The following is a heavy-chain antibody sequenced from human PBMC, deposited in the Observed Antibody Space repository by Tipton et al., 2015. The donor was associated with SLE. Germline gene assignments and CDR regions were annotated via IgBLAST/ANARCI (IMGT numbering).Heavy chain of an antibody. CDR2: ICNSVNI. D-gene: IGHD3-10*01. CDR1: GASISSHF. CDR3: ARFSAGTGTYSFDY. J-gene: IGHJ4*02. V-gene: IGHV4-59*11. Sequence: TLSLTCTVSGASISSHFWCWIRQPPGKGLEWIGYICNSVNINYIPSLKSRVTISADTSKNQISLKLTSVTAADTAVYYCARFSAGTGTYSFDYWGQGVLVTVSS.